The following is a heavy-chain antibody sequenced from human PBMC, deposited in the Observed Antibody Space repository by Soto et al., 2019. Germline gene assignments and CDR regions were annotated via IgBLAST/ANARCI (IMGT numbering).Heavy chain of an antibody. V-gene: IGHV3-11*01. CDR2: ISSSGSTI. CDR3: ARGAIYGDYGAAPPPFVYYYYYYMDV. D-gene: IGHD4-17*01. Sequence: GGSLRLSCAASGFTFSDYYMSWIRQAPGKGLEWVSYISSSGSTIYYADSVKGRFTISRVNAKNSLYLQMNSLRAEDTAVYYCARGAIYGDYGAAPPPFVYYYYYYMDVWGKGTTVTVSS. CDR1: GFTFSDYY. J-gene: IGHJ6*03.